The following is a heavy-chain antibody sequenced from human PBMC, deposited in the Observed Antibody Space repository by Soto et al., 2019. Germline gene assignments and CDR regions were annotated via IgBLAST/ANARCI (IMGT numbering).Heavy chain of an antibody. CDR3: ASVRVRFLEWLGSEG. CDR2: IIPIFGTA. D-gene: IGHD3-3*01. J-gene: IGHJ4*02. Sequence: QVQLVQSGDEVKKPGSSVKVSCKASGGTFSSYAISWVRQAPGQGLEWMGGIIPIFGTANYAQKFQGRVTITADDSTSTAYMELSSLRSEDTAVYYCASVRVRFLEWLGSEGWGQGTLVTVSS. V-gene: IGHV1-69*12. CDR1: GGTFSSYA.